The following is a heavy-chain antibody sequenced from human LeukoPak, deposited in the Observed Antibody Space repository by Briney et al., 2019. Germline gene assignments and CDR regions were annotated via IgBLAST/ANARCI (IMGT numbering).Heavy chain of an antibody. D-gene: IGHD3-10*01. J-gene: IGHJ5*02. V-gene: IGHV5-51*01. Sequence: GESLKISCKGSGYSFTTYWIGWVRQMPGKGLEWMGIIYPGDSDTRFGPSFQGQVTISADKSISTAYLQWSSLKASGTAMYYRARALFRGVNPNWFDPWGQGTLVTVSS. CDR2: IYPGDSDT. CDR1: GYSFTTYW. CDR3: ARALFRGVNPNWFDP.